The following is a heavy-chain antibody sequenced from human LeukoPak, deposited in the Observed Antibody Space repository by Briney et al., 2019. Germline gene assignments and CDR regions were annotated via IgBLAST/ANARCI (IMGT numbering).Heavy chain of an antibody. CDR1: GFTFSSYC. Sequence: GGSLRLSCAASGFTFSSYCMSWVRQAPGKGLEWVSSISSSSTNIYYADSVKGRFTISRDNAKNSLYLQMNSLRAEDTAVYYCARDQWFDPWGQGTLVTVSS. J-gene: IGHJ5*02. CDR2: ISSSSTNI. CDR3: ARDQWFDP. V-gene: IGHV3-21*01.